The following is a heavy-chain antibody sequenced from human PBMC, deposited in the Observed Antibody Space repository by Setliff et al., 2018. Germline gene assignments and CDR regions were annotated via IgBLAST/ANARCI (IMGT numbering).Heavy chain of an antibody. D-gene: IGHD6-13*01. V-gene: IGHV3-23*01. CDR3: AKDFGSTWLNYFDY. J-gene: IGHJ4*02. CDR2: ISGSGGST. Sequence: HPSETLSLTCSVSGGSIRGSSYFWGWVRQAPGKGLEWVSGISGSGGSTYYADSVKGRFTISRDNSKNTLYLQMNSLSAEDTALYYCAKDFGSTWLNYFDYWGQGTLVTVSS. CDR1: GGSIRGSSYF.